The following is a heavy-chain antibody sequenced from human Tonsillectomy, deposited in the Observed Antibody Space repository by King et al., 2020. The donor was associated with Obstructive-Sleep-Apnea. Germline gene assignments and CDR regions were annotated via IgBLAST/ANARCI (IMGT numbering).Heavy chain of an antibody. CDR2: ISYDGSNK. J-gene: IGHJ4*02. D-gene: IGHD4/OR15-4a*01. Sequence: VQLVESGGGVVQPVRSLRLSCAASGFTFSSYAMHWVRQAPGKGLEWVAVISYDGSNKYYADSVKGRFTISRDNSKNTLYLQMNSLRAEDTAVYYCARNGGGALWGYDRFDYWGQGTLVTVSS. CDR1: GFTFSSYA. CDR3: ARNGGGALWGYDRFDY. V-gene: IGHV3-30-3*01.